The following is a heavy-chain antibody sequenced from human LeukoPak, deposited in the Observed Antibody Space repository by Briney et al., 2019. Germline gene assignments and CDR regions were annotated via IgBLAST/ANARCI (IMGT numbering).Heavy chain of an antibody. V-gene: IGHV4-4*07. D-gene: IGHD6-13*01. J-gene: IGHJ4*02. CDR1: GGYISDYF. CDR2: VQISENN. CDR3: ARESVAAGTRWFDY. Sequence: SETLSLTCTVFGGYISDYFWTWIRQSAGKGLEWIGRVQISENNNYNPSLRSRVTLSLDTSKNQFSLQLTSVTAADTAIYYCARESVAAGTRWFDYWGQGTLVTVPS.